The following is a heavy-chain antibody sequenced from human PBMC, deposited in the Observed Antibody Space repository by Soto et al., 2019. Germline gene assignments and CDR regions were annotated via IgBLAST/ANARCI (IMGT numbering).Heavy chain of an antibody. J-gene: IGHJ6*02. V-gene: IGHV1-58*01. CDR3: AAEGSGLWSGYYYYGMDV. Sequence: QMQLVQSGPEVKKPGTSVKVSCKASGFTFTSSAVQWVRQARGQRLEWIGWIVVGSGNTNYSQKFQERVTITRDMSTSTAYMELSSLRSEDTAVYYCAAEGSGLWSGYYYYGMDVWGQGTTVTVSS. CDR1: GFTFTSSA. D-gene: IGHD3-10*02. CDR2: IVVGSGNT.